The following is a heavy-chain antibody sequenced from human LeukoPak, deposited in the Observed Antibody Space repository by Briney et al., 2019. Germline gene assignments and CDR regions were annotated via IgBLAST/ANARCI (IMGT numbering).Heavy chain of an antibody. Sequence: GGSLRLSCAASGFTFSDYYMSWIRQAPGKGLEWVSYISSSGSTIYYADSVKGRFTISRDNAKNSLYLQMNSLRAEDTAVYYCARDLRIRYYYGSGSPNYFDYWGQGTLVTVSS. J-gene: IGHJ4*02. CDR3: ARDLRIRYYYGSGSPNYFDY. CDR2: ISSSGSTI. CDR1: GFTFSDYY. V-gene: IGHV3-11*01. D-gene: IGHD3-10*01.